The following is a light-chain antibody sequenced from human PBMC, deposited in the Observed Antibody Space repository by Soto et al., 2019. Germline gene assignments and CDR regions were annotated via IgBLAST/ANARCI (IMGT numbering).Light chain of an antibody. CDR2: GAS. V-gene: IGKV1-39*01. CDR3: QQSYSSPMDT. CDR1: QSISSY. J-gene: IGKJ2*01. Sequence: DIRMTQSPSSLSASVGDRVTITCRASQSISSYLNWYQHKPGKAPKLLIYGASNLQSGVPSRFSGSGSGTDFTLTISSLQPEDFATYYCQQSYSSPMDTFGQGTKLEIK.